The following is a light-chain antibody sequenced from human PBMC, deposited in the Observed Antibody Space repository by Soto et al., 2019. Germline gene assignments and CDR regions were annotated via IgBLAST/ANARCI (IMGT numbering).Light chain of an antibody. CDR1: QSITSNH. Sequence: ETVVTQSPGTLSLSPGERATLFCRASQSITSNHLAWYQQKPGQAPRLLIYGASSTATGIPDRFSGSGSGTDFTLTISRLEPEDFAVYYCQQHGTSPPSWTFGQGTKVEIK. CDR3: QQHGTSPPSWT. J-gene: IGKJ1*01. CDR2: GAS. V-gene: IGKV3-20*01.